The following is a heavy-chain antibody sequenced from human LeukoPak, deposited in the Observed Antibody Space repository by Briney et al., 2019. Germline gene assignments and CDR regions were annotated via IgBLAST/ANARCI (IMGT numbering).Heavy chain of an antibody. CDR3: ATFCTNAEYSPYGMDV. D-gene: IGHD2-8*01. Sequence: PSETLSLTCTVSGGSISSSSYHWGWIRQPPGKGLEWIGSIYYSGRTYYNPSLKSRVTISVDAFNNQCSLKLSSVTAADTAVFFCATFCTNAEYSPYGMDVWGQGTTVTVSS. CDR2: IYYSGRT. J-gene: IGHJ6*02. CDR1: GGSISSSSYH. V-gene: IGHV4-39*01.